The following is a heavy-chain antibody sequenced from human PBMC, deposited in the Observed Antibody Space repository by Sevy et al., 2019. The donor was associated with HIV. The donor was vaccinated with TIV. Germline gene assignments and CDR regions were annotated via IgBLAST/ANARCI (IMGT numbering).Heavy chain of an antibody. CDR1: GFTFDDYT. Sequence: SLRLSCAASGFTFDDYTMNWVRQAPGKGLEWVSGISWSSGNIAYADSVEGRFTISRDNAKNSLYLQMNSLRVEDTALYHCVKDRSGSYSFDYWGQGTLVTVSS. D-gene: IGHD1-26*01. J-gene: IGHJ4*02. CDR3: VKDRSGSYSFDY. CDR2: ISWSSGNI. V-gene: IGHV3-9*01.